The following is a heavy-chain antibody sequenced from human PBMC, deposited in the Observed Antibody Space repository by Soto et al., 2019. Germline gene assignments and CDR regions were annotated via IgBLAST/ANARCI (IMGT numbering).Heavy chain of an antibody. Sequence: PSESLSLTCDVYGGSLSGYHCTWNSQPPRRGLDWIGEITHRGSPNYNPSLKSRVTISVETSTNQFSLNLRSVTAAATAVYYCSFLPGSDSRDYHGFRGQG. CDR1: GGSLSGYH. D-gene: IGHD4-17*01. CDR3: SFLPGSDSRDYHGF. J-gene: IGHJ4*02. CDR2: ITHRGSP. V-gene: IGHV4-34*01.